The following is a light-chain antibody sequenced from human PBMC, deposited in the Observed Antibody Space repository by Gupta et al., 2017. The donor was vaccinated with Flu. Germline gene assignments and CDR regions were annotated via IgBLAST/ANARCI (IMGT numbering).Light chain of an antibody. CDR2: EVS. Sequence: SALLHPPSVSCPPGQSIALSCTGTKSDIGAYHYVSWYQQHPGKVPKLMMYEVSNRPSGVATCSSGSKSGNTAYLTIAGLEADDEDYYYCGSYGAVGVFGGGTKLTVL. CDR3: GSYGAVGV. V-gene: IGLV2-14*01. J-gene: IGLJ2*01. CDR1: KSDIGAYHY.